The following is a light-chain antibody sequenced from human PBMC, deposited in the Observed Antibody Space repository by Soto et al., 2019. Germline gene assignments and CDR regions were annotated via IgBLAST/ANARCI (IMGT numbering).Light chain of an antibody. J-gene: IGKJ4*01. CDR1: QDISNY. CDR2: DAS. Sequence: DIPMTQSPSSLSASVGDRVTITCQASQDISNYLNWYQQKPGKAPKLLIYDASNLETGVPSRFSGSGSGTDFTFTISSLQPEDIATYYCQQYDNLPPLIFGGGTKVEIK. V-gene: IGKV1-33*01. CDR3: QQYDNLPPLI.